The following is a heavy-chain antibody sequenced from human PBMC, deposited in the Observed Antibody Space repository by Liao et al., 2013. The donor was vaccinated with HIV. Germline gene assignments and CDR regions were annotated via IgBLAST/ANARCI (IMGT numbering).Heavy chain of an antibody. CDR2: VDTTGLT. CDR3: ARERWSQLWLSEAHDAFDF. Sequence: QVQLQESGPGLVKPSQTLSLTCSVSGGSLDSGSYFWSWLRQSAGQGMEWIGRVDTTGLTNYNPSLNPALKSRVTLSADTSKNQLSLDLTSVTAADTGVYYCARERWSQLWLSEAHDAFDFWGQGTVVRVSS. D-gene: IGHD3-16*01. CDR1: GGSLDSGSYF. J-gene: IGHJ3*01. V-gene: IGHV4-61*02.